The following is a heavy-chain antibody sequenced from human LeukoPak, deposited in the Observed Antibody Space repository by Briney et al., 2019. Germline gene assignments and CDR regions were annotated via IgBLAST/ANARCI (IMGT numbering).Heavy chain of an antibody. V-gene: IGHV4-34*01. D-gene: IGHD2-2*01. CDR3: ASPVVVVPAAIRNYYYYMDV. CDR2: INHSGST. CDR1: GGSFSGYY. J-gene: IGHJ6*03. Sequence: SETLSLTCAVYGGSFSGYYWSWIRQPPWKGLEWIGEINHSGSTNYNPSLKSRVTISVDTSKNQFSLKLSSVTAADTAVYYCASPVVVVPAAIRNYYYYMDVWGKGTTVTVSS.